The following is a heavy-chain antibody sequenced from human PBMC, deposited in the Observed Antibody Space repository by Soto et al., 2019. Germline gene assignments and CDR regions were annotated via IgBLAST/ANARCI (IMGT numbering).Heavy chain of an antibody. CDR3: ARVEGSGWIFDY. Sequence: GGSLILSCASSGLTFGNHYMDWVRQKPGKGLEWVGRTRNKANSYTTEYAASVKGRFTISRDDSKNSLYLQMNSLKTEDTAVYYCARVEGSGWIFDYWGQGTLVTVSS. CDR2: TRNKANSYTT. J-gene: IGHJ4*02. D-gene: IGHD6-19*01. V-gene: IGHV3-72*01. CDR1: GLTFGNHY.